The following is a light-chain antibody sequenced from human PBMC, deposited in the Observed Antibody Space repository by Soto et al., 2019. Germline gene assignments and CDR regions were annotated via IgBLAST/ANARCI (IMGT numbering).Light chain of an antibody. Sequence: DIQMTQSPSTLSASVGDRVTITCRASQSIDNSLAWYQEKPGKAPKLLIYKTSTLASGVPSRFSGSASGTEFTLTISSLQPDDFATYYCQQYYTMYTFGRGTRLEI. J-gene: IGKJ2*01. CDR2: KTS. CDR3: QQYYTMYT. CDR1: QSIDNS. V-gene: IGKV1-5*03.